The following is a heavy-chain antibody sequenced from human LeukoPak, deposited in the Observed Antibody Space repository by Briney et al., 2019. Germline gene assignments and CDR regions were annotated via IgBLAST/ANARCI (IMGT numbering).Heavy chain of an antibody. CDR3: VPLKGDIAVVVY. CDR1: GFTFSTYG. Sequence: GGSLRLSCAASGFTFSTYGMGWVRQAPGKGLEWVAFIRYDGSNKYYADSVKGRFTISRDNSKNTLYLQMNSLRVEDTAVYYCVPLKGDIAVVVYWGQGTLVTVSS. V-gene: IGHV3-30*02. CDR2: IRYDGSNK. D-gene: IGHD2-15*01. J-gene: IGHJ4*02.